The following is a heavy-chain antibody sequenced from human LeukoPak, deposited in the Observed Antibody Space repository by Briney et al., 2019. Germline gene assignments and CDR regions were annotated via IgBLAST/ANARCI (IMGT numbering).Heavy chain of an antibody. D-gene: IGHD1-26*01. J-gene: IGHJ3*02. CDR3: AAVGGELPRTRDAFDI. CDR2: IVVGSGNT. V-gene: IGHV1-58*01. CDR1: GFTFTSSA. Sequence: SVKVSCKASGFTFTSSAVQWVRQARGQRLEWIGWIVVGSGNTNYAQKFQERVTITRDMSTSTAYIELSSLRSEDTAVYYCAAVGGELPRTRDAFDIWGQGTMVTVSS.